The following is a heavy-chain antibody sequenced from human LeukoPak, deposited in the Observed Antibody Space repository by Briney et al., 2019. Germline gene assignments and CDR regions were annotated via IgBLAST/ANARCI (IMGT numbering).Heavy chain of an antibody. Sequence: GGSLRLSCAASGFTFSSYSMNWVRQAPGRGLEWVSYISSSSSTIFYAASVKGRFTISRDNARNSVYLQMNSLRADDTAIYYCAREESRGLDYWGQGTAVTVSP. V-gene: IGHV3-48*04. CDR2: ISSSSSTI. D-gene: IGHD3-10*01. CDR1: GFTFSSYS. J-gene: IGHJ4*02. CDR3: AREESRGLDY.